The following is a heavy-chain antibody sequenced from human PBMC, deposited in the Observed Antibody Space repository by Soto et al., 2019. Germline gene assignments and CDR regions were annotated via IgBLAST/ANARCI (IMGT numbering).Heavy chain of an antibody. J-gene: IGHJ4*02. D-gene: IGHD2-8*01. CDR1: GFTFTSAS. CDR3: ATATNGVDN. V-gene: IGHV3-15*01. Sequence: GGSLRLSCAASGFTFTSASISWVRQAPGKGLQWIGRIRGKTDGGTTDYAAPVRGRFTISRDDSKNTLYLQINSLKTEDTAVYYCATATNGVDNWGQGTLVTVSS. CDR2: IRGKTDGGTT.